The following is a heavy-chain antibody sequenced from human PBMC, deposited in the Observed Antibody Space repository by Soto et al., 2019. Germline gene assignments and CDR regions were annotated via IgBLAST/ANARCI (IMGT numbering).Heavy chain of an antibody. CDR2: ISYDGSNK. V-gene: IGHV3-30-3*01. CDR3: ARAPPPYYYYGMDV. Sequence: QVQLVESGGGVVQPGRSLRLSCAASGFTFSSYAMHWVRQAPGKGLEWVAVISYDGSNKYYADSVKGRFTISRDNSKNTLYLQMKSLRAEDTAVYYCARAPPPYYYYGMDVWGQGTTVTVSS. J-gene: IGHJ6*02. CDR1: GFTFSSYA.